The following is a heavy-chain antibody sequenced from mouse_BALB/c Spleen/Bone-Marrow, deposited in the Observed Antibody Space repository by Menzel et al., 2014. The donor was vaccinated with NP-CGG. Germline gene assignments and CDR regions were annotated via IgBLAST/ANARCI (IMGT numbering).Heavy chain of an antibody. D-gene: IGHD2-10*02. V-gene: IGHV1-67*01. J-gene: IGHJ4*01. CDR2: ISTYSGNT. CDR1: GYTFTDYA. CDR3: ARAEYGNSYAMDY. Sequence: QVQLQQSGPELVRPGVSVKISCKGSGYTFTDYAMHWVKQSHAKSLEWIGVISTYSGNTNYNQKFKGKATMTVDKSSSRAYMELARLTSEESAIYYCARAEYGNSYAMDYWGQGPSVTVSS.